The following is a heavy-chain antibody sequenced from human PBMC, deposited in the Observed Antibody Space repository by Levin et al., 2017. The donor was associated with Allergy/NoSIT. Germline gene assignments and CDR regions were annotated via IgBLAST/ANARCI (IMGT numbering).Heavy chain of an antibody. J-gene: IGHJ4*02. CDR1: GFTFSTSW. D-gene: IGHD3-16*01. V-gene: IGHV3-74*01. CDR2: INGDGSSR. Sequence: GESLKISCVASGFTFSTSWMYWLRQSSGKGLVWVSRINGDGSSRSNADYVEGRFTISRDNAKNTLYLQMNSLRAEDTGVYYCVGGAPMTYWGQGTLVTVSS. CDR3: VGGAPMTY.